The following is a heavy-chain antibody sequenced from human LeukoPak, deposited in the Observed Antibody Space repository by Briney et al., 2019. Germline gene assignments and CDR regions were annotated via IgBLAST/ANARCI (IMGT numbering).Heavy chain of an antibody. CDR1: DLTYSHYG. CDR2: IWSDGTEK. D-gene: IGHD4-11*01. J-gene: IGHJ4*02. Sequence: GGSLRLSCAAFDLTYSHYGMHWARQVPGKGLEWVAVIWSDGTEKYYGDAVKGRFTISRDNSMKTLYLQMNSLRGDDTAVYYRAKDAQRGFDYSNSLEYWGQGTLVTVSS. CDR3: AKDAQRGFDYSNSLEY. V-gene: IGHV3-33*06.